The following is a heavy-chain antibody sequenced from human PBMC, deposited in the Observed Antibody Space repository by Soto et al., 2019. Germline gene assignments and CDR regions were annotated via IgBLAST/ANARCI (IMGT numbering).Heavy chain of an antibody. V-gene: IGHV3-30*01. CDR3: AIARVEDVSLDH. CDR1: GFTFRNNA. Sequence: GGSRRLSCVGSGFTFRNNAMHWVRQAPGKGLEWVAFISYDSSEIFYADSVNGRFTISRDTLENTRFLDMNSPTAHDTAVYSLAIARVEDVSLDHWGQGILVTDS. D-gene: IGHD3-3*01. J-gene: IGHJ4*01. CDR2: ISYDSSEI.